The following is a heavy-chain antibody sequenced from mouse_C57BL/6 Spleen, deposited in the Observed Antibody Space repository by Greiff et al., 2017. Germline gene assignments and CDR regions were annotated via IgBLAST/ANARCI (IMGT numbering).Heavy chain of an antibody. J-gene: IGHJ4*01. CDR3: ARGGPYYYAMDY. Sequence: DVQLVESGGGLVKPGGSLKLSCAASGFTFSDYGMHWVRQAPEKGLEWVAYISSGSSTIYYADTVKGRFTISRDNAKNTLFLQMTSLRSEDTAMYYCARGGPYYYAMDYWGQGTSVTVSS. V-gene: IGHV5-17*01. CDR2: ISSGSSTI. CDR1: GFTFSDYG. D-gene: IGHD1-1*02.